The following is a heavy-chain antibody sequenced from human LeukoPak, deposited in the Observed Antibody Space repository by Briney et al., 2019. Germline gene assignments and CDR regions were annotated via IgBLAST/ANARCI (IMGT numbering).Heavy chain of an antibody. CDR2: IIPIFGTA. J-gene: IGHJ3*02. CDR1: GGTFSSYA. D-gene: IGHD2-15*01. CDR3: ARRGSDCSGGNCYLGYSFDI. Sequence: SVKVSCKASGGTFSSYAFSWVRQAPGQGLEWMGGIIPIFGTANYAQKFQGRVTITADESTSTAYMELSSLRSEDTAVYYCARRGSDCSGGNCYLGYSFDIWGQGIMVTVAS. V-gene: IGHV1-69*01.